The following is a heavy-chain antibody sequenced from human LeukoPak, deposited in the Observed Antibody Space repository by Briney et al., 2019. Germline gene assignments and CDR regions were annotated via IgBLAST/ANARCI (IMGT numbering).Heavy chain of an antibody. CDR3: ASTSSGYLKGIDY. Sequence: SQTLSLTCTVSGGSISSGSYYWSWIRQPAGKGLEWIGEINHSGSTNYNPSLKSRVTISVDTSKNQFSLKLSSVTAADTAVYYCASTSSGYLKGIDYWGQGTLVTVSS. CDR1: GGSISSGSYY. V-gene: IGHV4-61*09. J-gene: IGHJ4*02. CDR2: INHSGST. D-gene: IGHD3-22*01.